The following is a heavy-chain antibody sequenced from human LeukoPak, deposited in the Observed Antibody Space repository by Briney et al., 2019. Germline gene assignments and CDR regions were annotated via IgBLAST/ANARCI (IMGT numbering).Heavy chain of an antibody. CDR1: GGSISINDYY. V-gene: IGHV4-39*07. CDR3: ARDQHDSSGYRFDY. D-gene: IGHD3-22*01. Sequence: SETLSLTCTVSGGSISINDYYWAWIRQPPGKGLEWIGSIYYTGTTYYNPSLKNRVTISVDTSKNQFSLRLTFVTAADTAVYYCARDQHDSSGYRFDYWGQGTLVTVSS. CDR2: IYYTGTT. J-gene: IGHJ4*02.